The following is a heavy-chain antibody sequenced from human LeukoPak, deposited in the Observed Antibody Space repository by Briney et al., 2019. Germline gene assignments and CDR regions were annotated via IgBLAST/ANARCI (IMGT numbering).Heavy chain of an antibody. V-gene: IGHV3-23*01. J-gene: IGHJ4*02. CDR2: ISDSGGST. CDR3: ATPRGIVVVVAAPSFDF. CDR1: GFTFSSYA. D-gene: IGHD2-15*01. Sequence: GGSLRLSCAASGFTFSSYAMSWVRQAPGKGLEWVSSISDSGGSTYYADSVKGRFTVSRDNSKNTLYLQMSSLRADDTAVYYCATPRGIVVVVAAPSFDFWGQGTLVTVSS.